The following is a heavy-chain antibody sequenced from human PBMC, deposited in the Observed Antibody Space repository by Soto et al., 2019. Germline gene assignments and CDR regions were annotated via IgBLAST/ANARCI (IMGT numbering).Heavy chain of an antibody. J-gene: IGHJ4*02. CDR2: ISATGGST. CDR1: GFTFNNYA. Sequence: GGSLRLSCAASGFTFNNYAMNWVRQAPGKGLEWVETISATGGSTYYAEYVKGRFTNSRDNSKNTLYLQMNGLRFEDTAVYYCAKDRLAGNFDYWGQGTQVTVSS. CDR3: AKDRLAGNFDY. V-gene: IGHV3-23*01.